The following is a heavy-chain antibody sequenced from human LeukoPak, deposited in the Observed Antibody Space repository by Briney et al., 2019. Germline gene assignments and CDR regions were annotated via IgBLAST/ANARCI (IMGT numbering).Heavy chain of an antibody. CDR2: ITWSSNNI. CDR1: GFTFDDYA. Sequence: PGGSLRLSCAASGFTFDDYAMHWVRQAPGKGLEWVSGITWSSNNIAYADSVKGRFTISRDNAKNSLYLQMNSLRAEDMALYYCTKRRDWDLDDPFYIWGQGTMVTVSS. D-gene: IGHD3/OR15-3a*01. CDR3: TKRRDWDLDDPFYI. J-gene: IGHJ3*02. V-gene: IGHV3-9*03.